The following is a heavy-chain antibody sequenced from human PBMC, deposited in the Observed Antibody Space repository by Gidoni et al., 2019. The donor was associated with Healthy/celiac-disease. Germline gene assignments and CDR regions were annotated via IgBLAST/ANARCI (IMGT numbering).Heavy chain of an antibody. D-gene: IGHD2-2*01. J-gene: IGHJ6*02. CDR1: GVNFSSYR. CDR3: ARDGRYCSSTSCQWDYYYGMDV. V-gene: IGHV3-21*01. Sequence: EVQLVESGGGLVKPGGSLRLSCAASGVNFSSYRRNWVRHAPGQGLEWVSSMCCSSRYIYYADSVKGRFTISRDNAKNSLYLQMNSLRAEDTAVYYCARDGRYCSSTSCQWDYYYGMDVWGQGTTFTVSS. CDR2: MCCSSRYI.